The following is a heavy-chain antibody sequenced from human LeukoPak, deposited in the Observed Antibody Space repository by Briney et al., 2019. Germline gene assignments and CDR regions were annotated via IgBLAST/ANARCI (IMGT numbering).Heavy chain of an antibody. V-gene: IGHV4-34*01. D-gene: IGHD3-10*01. Sequence: SETLSLTCAVYGGSFSGYYWSWIRQPPGKGLEWIGEINHSGSTNYNPSLKSRVTISVDTSKNQFSLQLNSVTPEDTAVYYCARVAVDYGSGSRNFDPWGQGTLVTVSS. CDR2: INHSGST. CDR1: GGSFSGYY. J-gene: IGHJ5*02. CDR3: ARVAVDYGSGSRNFDP.